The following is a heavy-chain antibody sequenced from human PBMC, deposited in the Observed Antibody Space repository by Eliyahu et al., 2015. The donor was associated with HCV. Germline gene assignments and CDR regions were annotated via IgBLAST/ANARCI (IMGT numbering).Heavy chain of an antibody. CDR3: ATPAGVGAKGYGMDV. D-gene: IGHD1-26*01. Sequence: EVQLVQSGAEVKKPGESLKISCKGSGXSFTSYWXGWVRXMPGKGLEWMGIIYPGDSDTRYSPSFQGQVTISADKSISTAYLQWSSLKASDTAMYYCATPAGVGAKGYGMDVWGQGTTVTVSS. J-gene: IGHJ6*02. V-gene: IGHV5-51*01. CDR1: GXSFTSYW. CDR2: IYPGDSDT.